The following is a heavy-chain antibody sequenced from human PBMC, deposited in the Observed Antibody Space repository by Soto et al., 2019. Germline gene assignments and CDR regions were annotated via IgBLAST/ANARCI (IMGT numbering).Heavy chain of an antibody. J-gene: IGHJ4*02. V-gene: IGHV3-23*01. D-gene: IGHD3-22*01. CDR3: ANIDSSGYYAFDY. CDR2: ISGSGGST. CDR1: GFTFSSYA. Sequence: GGSLRLSCAASGFTFSSYAMSWVRQAPGKGLEWVSAISGSGGSTYYADSVKGRFTISRDNSKNTLYLQMNSLRAEDTAVYYCANIDSSGYYAFDYWGQGTLVTVSS.